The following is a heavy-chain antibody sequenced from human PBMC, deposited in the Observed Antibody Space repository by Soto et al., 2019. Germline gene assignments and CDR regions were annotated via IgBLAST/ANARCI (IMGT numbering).Heavy chain of an antibody. CDR1: GVSISSGGYY. CDR3: ARDRKGTYYFDY. Sequence: PSETLYLTCTVSGVSISSGGYYLSWLRQHPGKGLEWIGYIYYSGSTYYNPSLKSRVTISVDTSKNQFSLKLSSVTAADTAVYYCARDRKGTYYFDYWGQGTLVTVSS. J-gene: IGHJ4*02. D-gene: IGHD3-10*01. CDR2: IYYSGST. V-gene: IGHV4-31*03.